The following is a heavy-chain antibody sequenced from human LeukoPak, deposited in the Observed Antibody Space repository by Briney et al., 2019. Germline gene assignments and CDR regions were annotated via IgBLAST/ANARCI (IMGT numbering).Heavy chain of an antibody. CDR3: AKDHRITIFGVVITFDY. D-gene: IGHD3-3*01. V-gene: IGHV3-30*02. CDR1: GFTFSSYG. J-gene: IGHJ4*02. Sequence: GRSLRLSCAASGFTFSSYGMHWVRQAPGKGLEWVAFIRYDGSNKYYADSVKGRFTISRDNSKDTLYLQMNSLRAEDTAVYYCAKDHRITIFGVVITFDYWGQGTLVTVSS. CDR2: IRYDGSNK.